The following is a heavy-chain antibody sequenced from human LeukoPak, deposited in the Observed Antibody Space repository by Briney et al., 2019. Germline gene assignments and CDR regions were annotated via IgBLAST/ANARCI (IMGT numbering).Heavy chain of an antibody. CDR2: ISSSGSTI. Sequence: PGGSLRLSCAASGFTFSSYEMNWVRQAPGKGLEWVSYISSSGSTIYYADSVKGRFTISRDNAKNSPYLQMNSLRAEDTAVYYCARDEFNYYGSGSYYNFDYWGQGTLVAVSS. CDR1: GFTFSSYE. J-gene: IGHJ4*02. V-gene: IGHV3-48*03. CDR3: ARDEFNYYGSGSYYNFDY. D-gene: IGHD3-10*01.